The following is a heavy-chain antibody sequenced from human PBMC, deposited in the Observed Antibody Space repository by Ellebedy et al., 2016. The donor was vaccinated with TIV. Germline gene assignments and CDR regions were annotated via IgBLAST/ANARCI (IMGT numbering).Heavy chain of an antibody. CDR3: ARFPGPLRTNYYYYMDV. V-gene: IGHV1-18*01. J-gene: IGHJ6*03. Sequence: ASVKVSCXASGYTFTNYGISWVRQAPGQGLELMGWISGYNGNTNYAQKLQGRVTMTTDTSTSTAYMELRSLRSDDTAVYYCARFPGPLRTNYYYYMDVWGKGTTVTVSS. D-gene: IGHD4-17*01. CDR1: GYTFTNYG. CDR2: ISGYNGNT.